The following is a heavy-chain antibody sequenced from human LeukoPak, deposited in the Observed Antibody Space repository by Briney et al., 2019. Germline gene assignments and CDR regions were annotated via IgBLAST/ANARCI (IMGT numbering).Heavy chain of an antibody. CDR3: VRDLAGADGY. Sequence: GGSLRLSCAASGFTFSKYWMHWVRQAPGKGLVWVSRIDTDGRTTNYADSVKGRCTISRDNAKDTLFLQMNGLRVEDTAVYYCVRDLAGADGYWGQGTLVTVSS. V-gene: IGHV3-74*01. J-gene: IGHJ4*02. D-gene: IGHD6-13*01. CDR2: IDTDGRTT. CDR1: GFTFSKYW.